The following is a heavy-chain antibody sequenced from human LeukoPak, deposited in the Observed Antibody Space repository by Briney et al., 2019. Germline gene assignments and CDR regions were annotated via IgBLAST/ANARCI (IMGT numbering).Heavy chain of an antibody. Sequence: SETLSLTCTVSGGSIGSSSYYWGWIRQPPGKGLEWIGSIYYSGSTYYNPSLKSRVTISVDTSKNQFSLKLSSVTAADTAVYYCATLYGSGSSYYFDYWGQGTLVTVSS. CDR2: IYYSGST. V-gene: IGHV4-39*01. CDR1: GGSIGSSSYY. CDR3: ATLYGSGSSYYFDY. J-gene: IGHJ4*02. D-gene: IGHD3-10*01.